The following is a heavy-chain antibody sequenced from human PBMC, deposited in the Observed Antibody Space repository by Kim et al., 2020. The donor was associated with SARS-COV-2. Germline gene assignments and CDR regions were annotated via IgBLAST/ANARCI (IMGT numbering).Heavy chain of an antibody. J-gene: IGHJ6*04. V-gene: IGHV3-48*04. CDR2: ISSSSSTI. CDR1: GFTFSSYS. CDR3: ARDGSLRYFDWSTGYYGMDV. D-gene: IGHD3-9*01. Sequence: GGSLRLSCAASGFTFSSYSMNWVRQAPGKGLEWVSYISSSSSTIYYADSVKGRFTISRDNANNSLYLQMNSLRAEDTAVYYCARDGSLRYFDWSTGYYGMDVWGKGTTVNVS.